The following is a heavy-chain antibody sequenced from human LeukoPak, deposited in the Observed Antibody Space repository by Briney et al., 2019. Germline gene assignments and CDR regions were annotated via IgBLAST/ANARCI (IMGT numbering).Heavy chain of an antibody. D-gene: IGHD2-2*01. CDR3: ARERPVVGYCSSTSCPRWFDP. J-gene: IGHJ5*02. V-gene: IGHV1-2*04. CDR1: GYTFTGYY. CDR2: INPNSGGT. Sequence: ASVKVSCKASGYTFTGYYMHWVRQAPGQGPEWMGWINPNSGGTNYAQKFQGWVTMTRDTSISTAYMELSRLRSDDTAVYYCARERPVVGYCSSTSCPRWFDPWGQGTLVTVSS.